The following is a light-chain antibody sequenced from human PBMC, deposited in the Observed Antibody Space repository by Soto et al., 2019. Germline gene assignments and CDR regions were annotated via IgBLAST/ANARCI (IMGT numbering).Light chain of an antibody. J-gene: IGLJ2*01. CDR2: GNS. CDR1: DSNIGARYH. Sequence: QSVLTQPPSVSGAPGQRVTISCTGSDSNIGARYHVHWYQQLPGKAPRLIIYGNSNRPSGVPDRFSGSKSGSSASLAISGLQADDEATYYCGTWDSSLSAHVVFGGGTKLTVL. V-gene: IGLV1-40*01. CDR3: GTWDSSLSAHVV.